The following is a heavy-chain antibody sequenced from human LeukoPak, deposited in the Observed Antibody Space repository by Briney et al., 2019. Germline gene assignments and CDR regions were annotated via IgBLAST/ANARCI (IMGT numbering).Heavy chain of an antibody. Sequence: SQTLSLTCALSGDSVSSNTAAWTWIRQSPSRGLEWLGRTYYRSKWYNDFAVSVKSRITINPDTSKNQFSLQLNSVTPEDTAVYYCARGTIFGRSSDFDCWGQGTLVTVSS. CDR1: GDSVSSNTAA. CDR2: TYYRSKWYN. J-gene: IGHJ4*02. V-gene: IGHV6-1*01. CDR3: ARGTIFGRSSDFDC. D-gene: IGHD3-3*01.